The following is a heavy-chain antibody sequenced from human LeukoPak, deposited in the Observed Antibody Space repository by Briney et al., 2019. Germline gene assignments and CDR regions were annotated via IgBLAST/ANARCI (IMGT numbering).Heavy chain of an antibody. J-gene: IGHJ3*02. CDR3: RVSSGWSTDVFDI. V-gene: IGHV1-46*01. CDR1: GYTFTSYY. D-gene: IGHD6-19*01. CDR2: INPSGGST. Sequence: ASVKVSCKASGYTFTSYYMHWVRQAPGQGLEWMGIINPSGGSTSYAQKFQGRVTMTRDTSTSTVSMELSSLRSEDTAVYYCRVSSGWSTDVFDIGGQGTMVTVSS.